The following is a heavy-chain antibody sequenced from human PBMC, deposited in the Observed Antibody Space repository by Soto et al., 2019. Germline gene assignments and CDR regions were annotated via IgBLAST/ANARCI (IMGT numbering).Heavy chain of an antibody. D-gene: IGHD6-13*01. CDR2: IIPIFTTT. V-gene: IGHV1-69*12. Sequence: QVHLVQSGAEVKKPGSSVKVSCKAPGGTFSNHAITWLLQAPGQGLEWMGRIIPIFTTTNYAQKFQGRVSMTADESTTTPYMKLSSLKHDDTAIYNCAREVAADGTFREDVFDIWGQGTLVTVSS. CDR1: GGTFSNHA. J-gene: IGHJ3*02. CDR3: AREVAADGTFREDVFDI.